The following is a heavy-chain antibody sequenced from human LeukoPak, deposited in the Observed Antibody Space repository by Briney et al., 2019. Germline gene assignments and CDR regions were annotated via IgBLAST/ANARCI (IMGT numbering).Heavy chain of an antibody. Sequence: SETLSLTCTVSGGSISSYYWSWIRQPPGKGLEWMGYIYYSGSTNYNPSLKSRVTISVDTSKNQFSLKLSSVTAADTAVYYCARRRKGYSPTMDVWGKGTTVTVSS. CDR2: IYYSGST. V-gene: IGHV4-59*01. CDR1: GGSISSYY. D-gene: IGHD5-18*01. J-gene: IGHJ6*03. CDR3: ARRRKGYSPTMDV.